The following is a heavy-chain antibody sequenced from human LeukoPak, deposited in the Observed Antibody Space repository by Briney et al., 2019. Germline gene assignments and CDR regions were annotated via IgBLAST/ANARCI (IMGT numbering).Heavy chain of an antibody. V-gene: IGHV6-1*01. CDR3: ARDGCSGGRCGGVAFDI. J-gene: IGHJ3*02. CDR1: GDSVSSNSAA. CDR2: TYYRPKWYN. Sequence: SQTLSLTCAISGDSVSSNSAAWNWIRQSPSRGLEWLGRTYYRPKWYNDYAVSVKSRITINPDTSKNQFSLQLNSVTPEDTAVYYCARDGCSGGRCGGVAFDIWGQGTMVTVSS. D-gene: IGHD2-15*01.